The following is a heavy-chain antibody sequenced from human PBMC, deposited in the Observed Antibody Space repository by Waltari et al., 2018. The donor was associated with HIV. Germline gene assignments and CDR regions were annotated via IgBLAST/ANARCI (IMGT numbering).Heavy chain of an antibody. D-gene: IGHD4-17*01. Sequence: QVQLVQSGAEVKKPGASVKVSCKASGYTFTSYAMHWVRQAPGQRLEWMGWINAGNGNTKYSQKFQGRVTITRDTSASTAYMELSSLRSEDTAVYYCARPVDEIYGDYQWFDPWGQGTLVTVSS. V-gene: IGHV1-3*01. CDR3: ARPVDEIYGDYQWFDP. CDR2: INAGNGNT. J-gene: IGHJ5*02. CDR1: GYTFTSYA.